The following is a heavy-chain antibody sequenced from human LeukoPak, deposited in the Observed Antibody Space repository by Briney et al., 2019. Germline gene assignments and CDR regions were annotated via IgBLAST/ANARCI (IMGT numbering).Heavy chain of an antibody. CDR3: AAEAMTAKINYYGMDV. J-gene: IGHJ6*04. Sequence: SVKVSCKASGFTFTSSAVQWVRQARGQRLEWIGWIVVGSGNTNYAQKFQERVTITRDMSTSTAYMELSSLRSEDTAVYHCAAEAMTAKINYYGMDVWGKGTTVTVSS. CDR2: IVVGSGNT. CDR1: GFTFTSSA. V-gene: IGHV1-58*01. D-gene: IGHD5-12*01.